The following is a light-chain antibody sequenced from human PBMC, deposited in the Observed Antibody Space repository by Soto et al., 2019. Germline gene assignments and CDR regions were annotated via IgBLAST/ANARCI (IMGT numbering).Light chain of an antibody. V-gene: IGKV1-9*01. CDR1: QGISSS. CDR2: AAS. CDR3: QQYNTYST. Sequence: IQLTQSPSSLSASVGDRVTITCRASQGISSSLAWYQHKPGKAPKLLISAASTLQSGVPSRLSGSGSGTDFTLTISSLQPEDFATYYCQQYNTYSTFGQGTRLEIK. J-gene: IGKJ5*01.